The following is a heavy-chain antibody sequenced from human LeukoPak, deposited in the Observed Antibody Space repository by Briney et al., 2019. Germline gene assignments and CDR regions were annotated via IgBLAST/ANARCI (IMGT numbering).Heavy chain of an antibody. D-gene: IGHD6-13*01. Sequence: PGGSLRLSCAASGFTFSSYAMSWVRQAPGKGLEWVSVIYSGGTTYYADSVKGRFTISRDNSKNTLYLQMNSLRAEDTAVYYCAKQRKGIAAAGYFDYWGQGTLITVSS. J-gene: IGHJ4*02. CDR3: AKQRKGIAAAGYFDY. CDR2: IYSGGTT. V-gene: IGHV3-66*02. CDR1: GFTFSSYA.